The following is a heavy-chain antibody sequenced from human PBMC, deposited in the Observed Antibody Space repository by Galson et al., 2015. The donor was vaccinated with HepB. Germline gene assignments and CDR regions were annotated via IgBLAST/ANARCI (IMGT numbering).Heavy chain of an antibody. D-gene: IGHD1-26*01. CDR2: ISSAGDIQ. V-gene: IGHV3-30-3*01. J-gene: IGHJ4*02. CDR3: TRDAMGRGSGSYSALDY. CDR1: GFTFNIYT. Sequence: SLRLSCAASGFTFNIYTMHWVRQAPGKGLEWVATISSAGDIQYYADSVKGRFTISRDNSKNMLYLQMNSLRAEDTAVYYCTRDAMGRGSGSYSALDYWGQGTLVSVSS.